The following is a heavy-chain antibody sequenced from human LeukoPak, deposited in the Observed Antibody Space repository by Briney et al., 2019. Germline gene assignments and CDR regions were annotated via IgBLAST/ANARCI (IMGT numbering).Heavy chain of an antibody. V-gene: IGHV1-18*01. J-gene: IGHJ4*02. D-gene: IGHD5-24*01. Sequence: ASVKVSCKASGYTFTSYGISWVRQAPGQGLEWMGWISAYNGNTNYAQKLQGRVTTTTDTSTSTAYMELRSLRSDDTAVYYCARDGDGYNGGPSGKDYWGQGTLVTVSS. CDR3: ARDGDGYNGGPSGKDY. CDR2: ISAYNGNT. CDR1: GYTFTSYG.